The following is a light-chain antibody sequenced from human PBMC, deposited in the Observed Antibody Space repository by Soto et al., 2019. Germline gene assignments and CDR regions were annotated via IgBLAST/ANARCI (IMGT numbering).Light chain of an antibody. Sequence: QPVLTQPPSASGTPGQRVTISCSGSSSNIGSNYVYWYQQLPGTAPKLLISRNNQRPSGVPDRFSGSKSGTSASLAISGLRSEDEADYYCAAWDDSLSVYVFGTGTKLTVL. CDR2: RNN. V-gene: IGLV1-47*01. CDR3: AAWDDSLSVYV. CDR1: SSNIGSNY. J-gene: IGLJ1*01.